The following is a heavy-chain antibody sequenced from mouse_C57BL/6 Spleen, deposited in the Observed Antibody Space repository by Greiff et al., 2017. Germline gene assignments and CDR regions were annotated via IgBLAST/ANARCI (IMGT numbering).Heavy chain of an antibody. Sequence: VQLQQSGPELVKPGASVKISCKASGYTFTDYYMNWVKQSHGKSLEWIGDINPNNGGTSYNQKFKGKATLTVDKSSSTAYMELRSLTSEDSEVYYCARSGYYGSSLDYWGQGTTLTVDS. CDR3: ARSGYYGSSLDY. V-gene: IGHV1-26*01. J-gene: IGHJ2*01. D-gene: IGHD1-1*01. CDR2: INPNNGGT. CDR1: GYTFTDYY.